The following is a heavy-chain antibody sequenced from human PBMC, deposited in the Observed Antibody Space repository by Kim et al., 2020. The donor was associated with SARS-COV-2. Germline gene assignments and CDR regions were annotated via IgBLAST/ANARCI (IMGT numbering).Heavy chain of an antibody. CDR1: GFTFSSYS. Sequence: GGSLRLSCAASGFTFSSYSMNWVRQAPGKGLEWVSYISSSSSTIYYADSVKDRFTISRDNAKNSLYLQMNSLRDEDTAVYYCARVRYGSGSYYPDYWGQGTLVTVSS. D-gene: IGHD3-10*01. V-gene: IGHV3-48*02. J-gene: IGHJ4*02. CDR3: ARVRYGSGSYYPDY. CDR2: ISSSSSTI.